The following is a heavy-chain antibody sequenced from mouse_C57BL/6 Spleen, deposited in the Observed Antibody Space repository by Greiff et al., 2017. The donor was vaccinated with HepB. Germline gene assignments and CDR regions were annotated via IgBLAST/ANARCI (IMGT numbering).Heavy chain of an antibody. J-gene: IGHJ4*01. CDR2: IYPGDGDT. V-gene: IGHV1-80*01. D-gene: IGHD2-4*01. CDR1: GYAFSSYW. CDR3: ARGDYDYAMDY. Sequence: QVQLQQSGAELVKPGASVKISCKASGYAFSSYWMNWVKQRPGKGLEWIGQIYPGDGDTNYNGKFKGKATLTADKSSSTAYMQLSSLTSEDSAVYFCARGDYDYAMDYWGQGTSVTVSS.